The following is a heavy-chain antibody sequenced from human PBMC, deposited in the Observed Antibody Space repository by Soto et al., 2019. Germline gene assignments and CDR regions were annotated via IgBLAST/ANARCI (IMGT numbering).Heavy chain of an antibody. CDR1: GVSLSTSGVG. D-gene: IGHD6-19*01. Sequence: QITLKESGPTLVKPTQTLTLTCTFSGVSLSTSGVGVGWIRQPPGKALEWLALIYWDDDKRYSPSLKSRLTITKDTSKNQVVLTMTNMDPVDTATSYCARIQGIVVNDYWGQGTLVTVSS. CDR2: IYWDDDK. CDR3: ARIQGIVVNDY. V-gene: IGHV2-5*02. J-gene: IGHJ4*02.